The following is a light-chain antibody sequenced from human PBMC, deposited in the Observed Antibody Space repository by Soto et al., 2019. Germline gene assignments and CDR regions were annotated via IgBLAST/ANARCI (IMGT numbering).Light chain of an antibody. V-gene: IGLV2-14*01. CDR2: EVS. CDR1: SSDVGGYNY. CDR3: KSRTTRNTLV. Sequence: QSVLTQPASVSGSPGQSITISCTGTSSDVGGYNYVPWYQQHPGKAPKLMIYEVSNRPSGVSNRFSGSKSGNTASLTISGLQAEDEADYYCKSRTTRNTLVFGGGTKVTVL. J-gene: IGLJ3*02.